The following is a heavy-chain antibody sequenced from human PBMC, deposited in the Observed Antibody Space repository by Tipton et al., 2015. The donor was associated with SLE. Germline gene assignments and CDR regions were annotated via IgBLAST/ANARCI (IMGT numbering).Heavy chain of an antibody. V-gene: IGHV4-38-2*02. D-gene: IGHD3-10*01. CDR1: DDSVSSAYY. CDR2: SNYSGTT. Sequence: TLSLTCIVSDDSVSSAYYWAWIRQPPGKGLEWIGSSNYSGTTSYNPSLKSRVTISVDTSKNQFSLKLSSVTAADTAVYYWTRHDYFASGRVYWGQGTLVTVSS. CDR3: TRHDYFASGRVY. J-gene: IGHJ4*02.